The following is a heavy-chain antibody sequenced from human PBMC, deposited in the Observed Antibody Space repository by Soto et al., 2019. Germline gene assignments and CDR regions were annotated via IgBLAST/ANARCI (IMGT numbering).Heavy chain of an antibody. V-gene: IGHV1-69*01. CDR3: AWGGEGIYYTAGSPPNY. D-gene: IGHD3-10*01. J-gene: IGHJ4*01. CDR2: IIPIFGTT. CDR1: GGTSSGYT. Sequence: QVQLVQSGAEVKEPGSSVKVSCRASGGTSSGYTISWVRLAPGQGLEWVGGIIPIFGTTAYALKFQDRVTITAVESMGAVYMELSSLTPGVAAVYYWAWGGEGIYYTAGSPPNYWGQGTLVTVSS.